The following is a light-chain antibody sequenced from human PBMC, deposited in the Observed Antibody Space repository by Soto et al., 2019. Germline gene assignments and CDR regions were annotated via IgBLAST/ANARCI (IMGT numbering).Light chain of an antibody. J-gene: IGKJ1*01. CDR2: GAS. CDR3: QHSGSSLEP. CDR1: QAISSN. V-gene: IGKV3-20*01. Sequence: EIVMTLSPATLSVSRGERATLSCRANQAISSNLAWYQQKPGQAPRLLIYGASTRATGIPDRFSGSGSGTDFTLTISRLEPEDFAVYYCQHSGSSLEPFGQGTMADIK.